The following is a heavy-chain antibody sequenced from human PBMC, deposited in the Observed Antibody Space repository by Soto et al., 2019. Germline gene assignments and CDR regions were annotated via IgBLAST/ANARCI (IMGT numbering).Heavy chain of an antibody. V-gene: IGHV4-59*08. CDR1: GGSISSYY. CDR2: IYYSGST. J-gene: IGHJ6*03. Sequence: SETLSLTCTVSGGSISSYYWSWIRQPPGKGLEWIGYIYYSGSTNYNPSLKSRVTISVDTSKNQFSLKLSSVTAADTAVYYCARLRRSRAGYCSGGSCLPTRNYYYYYMDVCGKGTTVTVSS. D-gene: IGHD2-15*01. CDR3: ARLRRSRAGYCSGGSCLPTRNYYYYYMDV.